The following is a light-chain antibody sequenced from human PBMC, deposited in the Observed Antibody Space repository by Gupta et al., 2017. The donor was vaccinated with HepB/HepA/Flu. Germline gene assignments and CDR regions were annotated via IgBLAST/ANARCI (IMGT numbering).Light chain of an antibody. CDR1: GSNIGAGYD. CDR3: QSYDSSLSGRGV. V-gene: IGLV1-40*01. CDR2: GNS. J-gene: IGLJ2*01. Sequence: QSVLTQPPSVSGAPGQRVTISCTGRGSNIGAGYDVHWYQQLPGTAPKLLIYGNSNRPSGVPDRFSGSKSGTSASLAITGLQAEDEADYYCQSYDSSLSGRGVFGGGTKLTVL.